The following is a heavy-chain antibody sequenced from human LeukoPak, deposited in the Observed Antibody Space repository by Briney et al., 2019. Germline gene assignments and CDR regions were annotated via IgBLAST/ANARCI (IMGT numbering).Heavy chain of an antibody. Sequence: QPGGSLRLSCAASGFTFSSYEMNWVRQAPGKGLEWVSYISSRGSTIYYADSVKGRFTVSRDNAKNSLYLQMNSLRAEDTAVYYCARGLGGSYSGAYWGQGTLVTVSS. CDR1: GFTFSSYE. CDR3: ARGLGGSYSGAY. D-gene: IGHD1-26*01. J-gene: IGHJ4*02. V-gene: IGHV3-48*03. CDR2: ISSRGSTI.